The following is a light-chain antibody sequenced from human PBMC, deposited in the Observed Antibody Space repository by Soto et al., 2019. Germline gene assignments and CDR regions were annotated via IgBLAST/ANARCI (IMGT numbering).Light chain of an antibody. J-gene: IGKJ1*01. CDR3: QHYNSYSEA. CDR1: QTISSW. Sequence: DVQMTQSPSTLAASVGDTVTSTCRASQTISSWLAWYQQKPGKAPKLLIYKASTLKSGVPSRFSGSGSGTEFTLTISSLQPDDFATYYCQHYNSYSEAFGQGTKV. CDR2: KAS. V-gene: IGKV1-5*03.